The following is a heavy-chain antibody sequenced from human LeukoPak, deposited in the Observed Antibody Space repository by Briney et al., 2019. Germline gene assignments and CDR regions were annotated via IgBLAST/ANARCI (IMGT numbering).Heavy chain of an antibody. V-gene: IGHV1-2*06. D-gene: IGHD6-6*01. CDR3: ARAPLAARPGY. J-gene: IGHJ4*02. Sequence: ASVKVSFKASGYTFTGYYMHWVRQAPGQGREWMGQINPNSGGTNYAQKFQGRVTITRDTSISTAYMELSRLRSDDTAVYYCARAPLAARPGYWGQGTLVTVSS. CDR2: INPNSGGT. CDR1: GYTFTGYY.